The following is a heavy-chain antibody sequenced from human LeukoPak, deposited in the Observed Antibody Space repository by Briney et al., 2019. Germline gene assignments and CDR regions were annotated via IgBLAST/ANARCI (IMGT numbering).Heavy chain of an antibody. V-gene: IGHV3-49*04. CDR3: TRDSPGYCSSTSCYTNYYYYYYMDV. D-gene: IGHD2-2*02. J-gene: IGHJ6*03. CDR1: GFTFRDYA. Sequence: GGSLRLSCTASGFTFRDYAMSWVRQAPGKGLEWVGFIRSKAYGGTTEYAASVKGRFTISRDDSKSIAYLQMNSLKTEDTAVYYCTRDSPGYCSSTSCYTNYYYYYYMDVWGKGTTVTISS. CDR2: IRSKAYGGTT.